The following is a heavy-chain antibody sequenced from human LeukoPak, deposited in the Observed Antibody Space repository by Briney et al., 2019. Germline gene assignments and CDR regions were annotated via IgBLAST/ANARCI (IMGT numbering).Heavy chain of an antibody. D-gene: IGHD1-1*01. V-gene: IGHV4-34*01. CDR1: GGSFSAYY. CDR3: AGIELATTKFAH. CDR2: ISHTGST. Sequence: SETLSLTCAVYGGSFSAYYWSWIRQPPGKGLEWIGGISHTGSTNYNPSLKSRVTISVDSSQIQFSLKVSSVTAADTAVYCCAGIELATTKFAHWGQGTLVAVSS. J-gene: IGHJ4*02.